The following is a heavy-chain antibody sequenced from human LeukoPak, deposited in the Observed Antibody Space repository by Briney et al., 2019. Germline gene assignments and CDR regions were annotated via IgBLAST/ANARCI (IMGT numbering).Heavy chain of an antibody. D-gene: IGHD5-18*01. V-gene: IGHV4-30-4*01. Sequence: SETLSLTCTVSGGSISSGDYYWSWIRQPPGKGLEWIGYIYYSGSTYYNPSLKSRVTISVDTSKNQFSLKLSSVTAADTAVYYCARAPTQLWLDYWGQGTLVTVSS. J-gene: IGHJ4*02. CDR1: GGSISSGDYY. CDR3: ARAPTQLWLDY. CDR2: IYYSGST.